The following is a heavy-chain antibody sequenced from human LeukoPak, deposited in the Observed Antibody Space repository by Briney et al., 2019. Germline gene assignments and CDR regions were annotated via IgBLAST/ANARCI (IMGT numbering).Heavy chain of an antibody. D-gene: IGHD3-10*01. CDR1: GFTFSSYG. J-gene: IGHJ5*02. V-gene: IGHV3-30*18. CDR3: AKEPYYYGSGSYFNWFDP. CDR2: ISYDGSDK. Sequence: GGSLRLSCAASGFTFSSYGIHWVRQAPGKGLEWVAVISYDGSDKYYADSVKGRFTISRDNSKNTLYLQMNSLRAEDTAVYYCAKEPYYYGSGSYFNWFDPWGQGTLVTVSS.